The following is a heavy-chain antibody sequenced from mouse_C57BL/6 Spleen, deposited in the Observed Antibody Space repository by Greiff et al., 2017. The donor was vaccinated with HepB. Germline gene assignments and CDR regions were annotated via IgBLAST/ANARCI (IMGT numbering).Heavy chain of an antibody. CDR3: ARMGAVVAPYYAMDY. CDR2: IYPRSGNT. V-gene: IGHV1-81*01. CDR1: GYTFTSYG. Sequence: VQLQQSGAELARPGASVKLSCKASGYTFTSYGISWVKQRTGQGLEWIGEIYPRSGNTYYNEKFKGKATLTADKSSSTAYMELRSLTSEDSAVYFCARMGAVVAPYYAMDYWGQGTSVTVSS. J-gene: IGHJ4*01. D-gene: IGHD1-1*01.